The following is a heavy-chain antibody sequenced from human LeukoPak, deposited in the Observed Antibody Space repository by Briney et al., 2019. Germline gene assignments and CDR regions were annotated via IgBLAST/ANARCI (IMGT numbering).Heavy chain of an antibody. Sequence: GSLRLSCAASGFTFSSYWMSWVRQAPGKGLEWIGSIYYSGSTYYSPSLKSRVTMSVDTSKNQFSLKLSSVTAADTAVYYCARGHRSSYYGSGSGWFDPWGQGTLVTVSS. CDR1: GFTFSSYW. V-gene: IGHV4-39*07. CDR2: IYYSGST. J-gene: IGHJ5*02. CDR3: ARGHRSSYYGSGSGWFDP. D-gene: IGHD3-10*01.